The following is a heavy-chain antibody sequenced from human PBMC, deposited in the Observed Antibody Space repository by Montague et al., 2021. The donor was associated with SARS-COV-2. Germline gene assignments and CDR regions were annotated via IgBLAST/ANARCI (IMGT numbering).Heavy chain of an antibody. CDR3: VRAPGSYSSEQFYFDF. V-gene: IGHV6-1*01. D-gene: IGHD3-16*02. CDR1: GDSVSSYSAE. Sequence: HTCAISGDSVSSYSAEWNWIRQSPSRGLEWLGRTWYRSRWYTEYAVAVKSRVNISPDTSKNQFSLELNSVTPEDTAVYYCVRAPGSYSSEQFYFDFWGQGTLVTVS. J-gene: IGHJ4*02. CDR2: TWYRSRWYT.